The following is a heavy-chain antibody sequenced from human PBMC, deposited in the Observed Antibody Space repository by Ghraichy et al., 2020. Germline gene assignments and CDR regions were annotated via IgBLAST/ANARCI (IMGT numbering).Heavy chain of an antibody. CDR2: INHSGST. D-gene: IGHD2-15*01. J-gene: IGHJ6*02. CDR1: GGSFSGYY. Sequence: GSLRLSCAVYGGSFSGYYWSWIRQPPGKGLEWIGEINHSGSTNYNPSLKSRVTISVDTSKNQFSLKLSSVTAADTAVYYCARAPAATGSRGYYYGMDVWGQGTTVTVSS. V-gene: IGHV4-34*01. CDR3: ARAPAATGSRGYYYGMDV.